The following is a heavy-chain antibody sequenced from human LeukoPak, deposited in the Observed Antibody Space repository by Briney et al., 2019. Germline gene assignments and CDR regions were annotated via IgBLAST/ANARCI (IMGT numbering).Heavy chain of an antibody. D-gene: IGHD3-22*01. Sequence: PGGSLRLSCAASGFTFDDYGMSWVRQAPGKGLEWVSGINWNGGSTGYADSVKGRFTISRDNAKNSLYLQMNSLRAEDTALYYCSKDISSYYDSSGYYSGMDVWGKGTTVIVSS. CDR3: SKDISSYYDSSGYYSGMDV. CDR2: INWNGGST. J-gene: IGHJ6*03. V-gene: IGHV3-20*04. CDR1: GFTFDDYG.